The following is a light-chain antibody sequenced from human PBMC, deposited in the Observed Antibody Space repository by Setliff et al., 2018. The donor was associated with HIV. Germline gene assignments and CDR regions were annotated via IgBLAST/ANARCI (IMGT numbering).Light chain of an antibody. CDR3: QSYDSSLSGWV. Sequence: QSVLTQPPSVSGAPGQSVTISCTGNNSNIGAGYDVHWYQQLPGTAPKLLMFGNYNRPSGVPDRFSGSKSGTSASLAITGLQAEDEADYYCQSYDSSLSGWVFGGGTKATVL. J-gene: IGLJ3*02. CDR2: GNY. V-gene: IGLV1-40*01. CDR1: NSNIGAGYD.